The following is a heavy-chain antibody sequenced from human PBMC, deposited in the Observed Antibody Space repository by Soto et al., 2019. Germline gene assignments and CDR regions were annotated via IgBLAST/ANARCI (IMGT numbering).Heavy chain of an antibody. CDR1: GFSLTSGVG. Sequence: QITLKESGPTLVRPPQTLTLTCTFSGFSLTSGVGVGWIRQPPGKALEWRALIYWDDDKRYSPSLKNRLTITKDTSKNQVVLTMTNVGTVDTATYFCAHIDPEIVTVGGHGGFDYWGQGTLVTVSS. CDR2: IYWDDDK. V-gene: IGHV2-5*02. D-gene: IGHD5-12*01. CDR3: AHIDPEIVTVGGHGGFDY. J-gene: IGHJ4*02.